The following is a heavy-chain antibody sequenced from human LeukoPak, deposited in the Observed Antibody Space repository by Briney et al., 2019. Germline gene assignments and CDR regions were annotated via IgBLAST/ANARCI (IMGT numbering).Heavy chain of an antibody. J-gene: IGHJ4*02. CDR3: AREGYDYVWGSYRHYYFDY. D-gene: IGHD3-16*02. CDR2: IWYDGSNK. V-gene: IGHV3-33*01. CDR1: GFTFSSYG. Sequence: GGSLRLSCAASGFTFSSYGMHWVRQAPGKGLEWVAVIWYDGSNKYYADSVKGRFTISRDNSKNTLYLQMNSLRAEDTAVYYCAREGYDYVWGSYRHYYFDYWGQGILVTVSS.